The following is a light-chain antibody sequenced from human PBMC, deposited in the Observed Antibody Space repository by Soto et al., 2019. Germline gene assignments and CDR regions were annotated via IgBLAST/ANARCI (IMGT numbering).Light chain of an antibody. Sequence: QSALTHPASVSGSPGQSITISCTGTSTDVGRYNYVSWYQQHPGKAPKLMVYDVSNRPSWVSNRFSGSKSGITASLTISGLQAEDEADYYCNSYTSDSTYVFGTGTKVTVL. CDR1: STDVGRYNY. V-gene: IGLV2-14*01. CDR3: NSYTSDSTYV. CDR2: DVS. J-gene: IGLJ1*01.